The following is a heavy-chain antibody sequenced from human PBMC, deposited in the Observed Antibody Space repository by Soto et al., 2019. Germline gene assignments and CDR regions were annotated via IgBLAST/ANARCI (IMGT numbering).Heavy chain of an antibody. D-gene: IGHD1-26*01. V-gene: IGHV3-23*01. J-gene: IGHJ4*02. CDR2: ISSSGDST. Sequence: PRGSLRLSCAASGFTFSDYTLSWVRQPPGKGLEWVSTISSSGDSTYYADSVKGRFTISRDNPKNTLYLQMNSLRAEDTAVYYCENGDLYRGTYYFGYWGKRPLVTSPQ. CDR3: ENGDLYRGTYYFGY. CDR1: GFTFSDYT.